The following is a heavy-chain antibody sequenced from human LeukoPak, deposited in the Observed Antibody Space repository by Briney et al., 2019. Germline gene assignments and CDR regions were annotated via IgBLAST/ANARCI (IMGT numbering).Heavy chain of an antibody. CDR2: ISGSGYST. J-gene: IGHJ6*03. V-gene: IGHV3-23*01. Sequence: GGSLRLSCAASGFTFSSYGMSWVRQAPGKGLEWVSAISGSGYSTYYADSVKGRFTISRDNSKNTLYLQMNSLRAEDTAVYYCAKYYGDGPDYYYYMDVWGKGTTVTISS. D-gene: IGHD4-17*01. CDR1: GFTFSSYG. CDR3: AKYYGDGPDYYYYMDV.